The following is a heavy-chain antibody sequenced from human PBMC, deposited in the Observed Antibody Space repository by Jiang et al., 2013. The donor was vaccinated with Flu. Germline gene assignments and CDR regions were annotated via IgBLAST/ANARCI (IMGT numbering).Heavy chain of an antibody. Sequence: AEVKKPGASVKLSCKAFGYIFANYAIHWLRQAPGQRFEWMGWINVGNIDTKYSESFQGRVTITRDISATTVHMELNSLTSEDTAVYYCTTPDPPHSSSWSVDFWGQGTLVTVSS. D-gene: IGHD6-13*01. CDR1: GYIFANYA. J-gene: IGHJ4*02. V-gene: IGHV1-3*01. CDR3: TTPDPPHSSSWSVDF. CDR2: INVGNIDT.